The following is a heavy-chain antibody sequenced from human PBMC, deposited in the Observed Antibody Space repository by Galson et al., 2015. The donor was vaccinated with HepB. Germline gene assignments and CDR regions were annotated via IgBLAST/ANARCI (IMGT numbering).Heavy chain of an antibody. CDR2: IWHDGSNK. CDR3: AKDGVFSGCDLDH. V-gene: IGHV3-33*06. D-gene: IGHD5-12*01. CDR1: GFTFRNYG. Sequence: SLRLSCAASGFTFRNYGMHWVRQAPGKGLEWVAVIWHDGSNKYYADSVKGRFTISRDNSKNTLYLQMNSLRPEDTAVYYCAKDGVFSGCDLDHWGQGTLVTVSS. J-gene: IGHJ4*02.